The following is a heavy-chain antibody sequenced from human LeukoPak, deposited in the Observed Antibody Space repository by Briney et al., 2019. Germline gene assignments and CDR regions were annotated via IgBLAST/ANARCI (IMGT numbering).Heavy chain of an antibody. J-gene: IGHJ4*02. D-gene: IGHD2-8*02. CDR3: AITGGESELEDGRLSLPPHY. CDR1: GGSFSGYY. CDR2: INHSGST. V-gene: IGHV4-34*01. Sequence: SETLSLTCAVYGGSFSGYYWSWIRQPPGKGLEWIGEINHSGSTNYNPSLKSRVTISVDTSKNQFSPKLSSVTAADTAVYYCAITGGESELEDGRLSLPPHYWGQGTLVTVSS.